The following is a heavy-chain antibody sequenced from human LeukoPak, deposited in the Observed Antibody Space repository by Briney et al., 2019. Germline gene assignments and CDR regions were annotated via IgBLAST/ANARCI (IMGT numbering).Heavy chain of an antibody. CDR2: IYTSGST. J-gene: IGHJ4*02. CDR3: ARVGVGATTGNYFDY. CDR1: GGSISNYY. D-gene: IGHD1-26*01. Sequence: SETLSLTCTVSGGSISNYYWSWIRQPPGKGLEWIGRIYTSGSTNYNPSLKSRVTISVDTSKNQFSLKLSSVTAADTAVYYCARVGVGATTGNYFDYWGQGTLVTVSS. V-gene: IGHV4-4*08.